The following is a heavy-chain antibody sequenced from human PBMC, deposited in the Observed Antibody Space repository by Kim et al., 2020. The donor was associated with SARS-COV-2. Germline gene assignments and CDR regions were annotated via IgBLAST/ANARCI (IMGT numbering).Heavy chain of an antibody. CDR2: INSEGSTT. V-gene: IGHV3-74*01. D-gene: IGHD2-15*01. J-gene: IGHJ3*02. Sequence: GGSLRLSCAASGFTFSSHWMHWVRPVPGKGRVRVSGINSEGSTTTYADSVKGRCTISRDNAKNTLYLQLNSLRAEDTAMYYCARGALTTPRSAFDNW. CDR3: ARGALTTPRSAFDN. CDR1: GFTFSSHW.